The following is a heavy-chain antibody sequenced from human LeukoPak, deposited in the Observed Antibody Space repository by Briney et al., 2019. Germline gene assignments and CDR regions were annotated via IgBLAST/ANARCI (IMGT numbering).Heavy chain of an antibody. CDR1: GGTFSIYA. CDR3: AILWVKIAAAGRGGGGYYGMDV. V-gene: IGHV1-69*13. D-gene: IGHD6-13*01. CDR2: IIPIFGTA. Sequence: ASVKVSCKASGGTFSIYAISWVRQAPGQGLEWMGGIIPIFGTANYAQKFQGRVTITADESTSTAYMELSSLRSEDTAVYYCAILWVKIAAAGRGGGGYYGMDVWGQGTTVTVSS. J-gene: IGHJ6*02.